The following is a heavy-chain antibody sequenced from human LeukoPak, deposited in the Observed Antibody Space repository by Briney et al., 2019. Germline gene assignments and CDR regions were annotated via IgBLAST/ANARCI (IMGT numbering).Heavy chain of an antibody. CDR2: ISAYNGNT. V-gene: IGHV1-18*01. CDR1: GYTFTSYG. CDR3: ARERYSSSWYRLDYYYYYGMDV. Sequence: ASVKVSCTASGYTFTSYGISWVRQAPGQGLEWMGWISAYNGNTNYAQKLQGRVTMTTDTSTSTACMELRSLRSDDTAVYYCARERYSSSWYRLDYYYYYGMDVWGQGTTVTVSS. J-gene: IGHJ6*02. D-gene: IGHD6-13*01.